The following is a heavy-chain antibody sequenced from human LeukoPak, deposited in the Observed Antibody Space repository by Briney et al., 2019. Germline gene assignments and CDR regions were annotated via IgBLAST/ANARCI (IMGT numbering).Heavy chain of an antibody. V-gene: IGHV3-48*04. J-gene: IGHJ4*02. CDR1: GFTFSSYS. CDR2: ISSSSSTI. CDR3: ARTTVTTGGDYFDY. D-gene: IGHD4-17*01. Sequence: GGSLRLSCAASGFTFSSYSMNWVRQAPGKGLEWVSYISSSSSTIYYADSVKGRFTISRDNAKNSLYLQMNSLRAEDTAVYYCARTTVTTGGDYFDYWGQGTLVTVSS.